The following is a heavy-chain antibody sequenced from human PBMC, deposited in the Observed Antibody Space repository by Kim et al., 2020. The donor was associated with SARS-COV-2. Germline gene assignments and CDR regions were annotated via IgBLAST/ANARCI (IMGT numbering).Heavy chain of an antibody. D-gene: IGHD3-3*01. CDR3: ARGPPITMNYYYYYGMDV. CDR2: INHSGST. CDR1: GGSFSGYY. J-gene: IGHJ6*02. Sequence: SETLSLTCAVYGGSFSGYYWSWIRQPPGKGLEWIGEINHSGSTNYNPSLKSRVTISVDTSKNQFSLKLSSVTAADTAVYYCARGPPITMNYYYYYGMDVLGQGTTVTVSS. V-gene: IGHV4-34*01.